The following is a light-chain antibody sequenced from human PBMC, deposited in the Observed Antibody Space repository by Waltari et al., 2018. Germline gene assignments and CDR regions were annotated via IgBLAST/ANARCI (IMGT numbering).Light chain of an antibody. CDR1: SSDVGGYNY. CDR2: DVT. Sequence: QSALTQPRSVSGSPGQSVTISCTGTSSDVGGYNYVSWYPQHPGKAPKLLIYDVTKRPSGVPDHFSGSKSCNTASLAISGLQAEDEADYYCCSYAANSNWVFGGGTKLTVL. V-gene: IGLV2-11*01. CDR3: CSYAANSNWV. J-gene: IGLJ3*02.